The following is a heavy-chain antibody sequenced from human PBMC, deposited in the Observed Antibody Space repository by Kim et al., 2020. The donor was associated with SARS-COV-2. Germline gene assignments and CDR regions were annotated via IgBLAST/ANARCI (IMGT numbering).Heavy chain of an antibody. V-gene: IGHV3-11*04. J-gene: IGHJ4*02. D-gene: IGHD4-17*01. CDR3: ARDPNRITTVTTGWVF. CDR2: ISYSGNII. Sequence: GGSLRLSCAASGFTFSDYYMSWIRQAPGKGLEWVSYISYSGNIIYYADSVKGRFTISRDNAKNSVYLQMNSLSVEDTAVYYCARDPNRITTVTTGWVFWGPGPLVTVSS. CDR1: GFTFSDYY.